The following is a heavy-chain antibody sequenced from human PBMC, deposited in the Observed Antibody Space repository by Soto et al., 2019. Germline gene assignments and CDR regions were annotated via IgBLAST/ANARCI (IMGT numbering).Heavy chain of an antibody. J-gene: IGHJ6*02. CDR3: ARSSAMVRGVDYGMDV. CDR2: ISSSSSYI. D-gene: IGHD3-10*01. V-gene: IGHV3-21*01. Sequence: GGSLRLSCAASGFTFSSYSMNWVRQAPGKGLEWVSSISSSSSYIYYADSVKGRFTISRDNAKNSLYLQMNSLRAEDTAVYYCARSSAMVRGVDYGMDVWGQGTTVTVSS. CDR1: GFTFSSYS.